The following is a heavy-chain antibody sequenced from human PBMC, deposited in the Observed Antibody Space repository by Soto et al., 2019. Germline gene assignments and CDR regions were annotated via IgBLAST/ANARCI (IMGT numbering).Heavy chain of an antibody. J-gene: IGHJ3*02. CDR3: ARDRVGDGYNYGGAFGI. CDR2: IIPILGIT. CDR1: GGTFSSYT. V-gene: IGHV1-69*08. Sequence: QVQLVQSGAEVKKPGSSVKVSCKASGGTFSSYTISWVRQAPGQGLEWMGRIIPILGITNYAQKFQGRVPITADKATSTAYMELSSLRSEDTAVYYCARDRVGDGYNYGGAFGIWGQGTMVTVSS. D-gene: IGHD5-12*01.